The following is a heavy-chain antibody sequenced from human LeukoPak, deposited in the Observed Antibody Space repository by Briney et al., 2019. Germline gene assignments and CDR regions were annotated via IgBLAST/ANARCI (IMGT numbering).Heavy chain of an antibody. J-gene: IGHJ4*02. CDR3: ARLDHGSGSYYNEPHFDY. Sequence: SETLSLTCTVSGGSISSSSYYWGWIRQPPGKGLEWIGSIYYSGSTYYNPSLKSRVTISVDTSKNQFSLKLSSVTAADTAVYYCARLDHGSGSYYNEPHFDYWGQGTLVTVSS. D-gene: IGHD3-10*01. CDR2: IYYSGST. V-gene: IGHV4-39*01. CDR1: GGSISSSSYY.